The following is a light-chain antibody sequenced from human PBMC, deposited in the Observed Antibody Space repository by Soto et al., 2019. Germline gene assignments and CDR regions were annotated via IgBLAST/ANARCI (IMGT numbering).Light chain of an antibody. Sequence: QSVLTQPASVSGSPGQSITISCTGTSSDVGSYNLVSWYQQHPGKAPKVMIYEGSKRPSGVSNRFSASKSGTTASLTISGLQAEDEADYYCCSYAGNSIYVFGSGTNVTVL. V-gene: IGLV2-23*01. CDR2: EGS. J-gene: IGLJ1*01. CDR3: CSYAGNSIYV. CDR1: SSDVGSYNL.